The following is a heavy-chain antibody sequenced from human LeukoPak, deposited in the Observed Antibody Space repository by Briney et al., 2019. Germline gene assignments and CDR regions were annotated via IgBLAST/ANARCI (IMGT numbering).Heavy chain of an antibody. J-gene: IGHJ3*01. D-gene: IGHD1-26*01. CDR2: INHSSST. CDR3: AKTLPPEYSGSRHAFDL. Sequence: SETLSLTCAVYGGSFSGYYWSWIRQPPGKGLEWIGEINHSSSTNYNPSLKSRVTISVDTSKNQFSLKVTSVTVADTAVYYCAKTLPPEYSGSRHAFDLWSQGTMVTVSS. CDR1: GGSFSGYY. V-gene: IGHV4-34*01.